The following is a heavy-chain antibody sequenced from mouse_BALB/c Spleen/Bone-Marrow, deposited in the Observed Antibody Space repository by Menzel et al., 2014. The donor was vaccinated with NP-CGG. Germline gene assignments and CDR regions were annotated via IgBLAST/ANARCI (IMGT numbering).Heavy chain of an antibody. Sequence: VQLQQSGAELVKPGASVKLPCKASGYTFTSYWMHWVKQRPGQGLEWIGEINPSNGRTNYNETFKSKATLTVDKSSTTAYMQLSSLTSVDSAVYYCARYGNYDAMDYWGQGTSVTVSS. D-gene: IGHD2-1*01. CDR3: ARYGNYDAMDY. CDR1: GYTFTSYW. CDR2: INPSNGRT. J-gene: IGHJ4*01. V-gene: IGHV1S81*02.